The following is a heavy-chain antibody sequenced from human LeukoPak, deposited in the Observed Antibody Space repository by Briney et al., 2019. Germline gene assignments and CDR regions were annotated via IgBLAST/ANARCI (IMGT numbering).Heavy chain of an antibody. J-gene: IGHJ3*02. V-gene: IGHV4-34*01. Sequence: SETLSLTCAVYGGSFSGYYWSWIRQPPGKGLEWIGEINHSGSTNYNPSLKSRVTISVDTSKNQFSLKLSSVTAADTAVYHCARARGPRDAFDIWGQGTMVAVSS. CDR2: INHSGST. CDR3: ARARGPRDAFDI. CDR1: GGSFSGYY.